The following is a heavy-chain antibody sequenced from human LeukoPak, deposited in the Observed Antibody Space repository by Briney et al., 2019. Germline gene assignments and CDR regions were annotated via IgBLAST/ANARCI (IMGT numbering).Heavy chain of an antibody. V-gene: IGHV4-61*01. Sequence: PSETLSLTCTVSGGSVSSGSYYWSWIRQPPGKGLEWIGYIYYSGSTNYNPSLKSRVTISVDTSKNQFSLKLSSVTAADTAVYYCARATVRYFDWLEAFDYWGQGTLVTVSS. CDR3: ARATVRYFDWLEAFDY. CDR2: IYYSGST. D-gene: IGHD3-9*01. J-gene: IGHJ4*02. CDR1: GGSVSSGSYY.